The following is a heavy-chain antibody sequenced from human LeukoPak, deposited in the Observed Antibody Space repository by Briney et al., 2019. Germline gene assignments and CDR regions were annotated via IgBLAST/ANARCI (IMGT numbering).Heavy chain of an antibody. V-gene: IGHV4-34*01. CDR1: GFPFSSYS. Sequence: GSLRLSCAASGFPFSSYSMNWVRQPPGKGLEWIGEINHSGSTNHNPSLKSRVNISLDTSKNQFSLKLRSVTAADTAVYYCARGLWWLRASGYYFDYWGQGTLATVSS. J-gene: IGHJ4*02. D-gene: IGHD5-12*01. CDR3: ARGLWWLRASGYYFDY. CDR2: INHSGST.